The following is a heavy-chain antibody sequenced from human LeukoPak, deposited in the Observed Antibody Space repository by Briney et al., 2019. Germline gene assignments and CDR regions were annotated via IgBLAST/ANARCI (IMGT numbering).Heavy chain of an antibody. CDR3: ARDGEGSGAFDI. J-gene: IGHJ3*02. Sequence: GESLRLSCAASGFTFSSYSMNWVRQAPGKGLEWVSSISSTGNFVHYADSVKGRFTISRDNAKNSLYLQMDSLRGEDTAVYYCARDGEGSGAFDIWGQGTMVTVSS. CDR2: ISSTGNFV. V-gene: IGHV3-21*06. CDR1: GFTFSSYS.